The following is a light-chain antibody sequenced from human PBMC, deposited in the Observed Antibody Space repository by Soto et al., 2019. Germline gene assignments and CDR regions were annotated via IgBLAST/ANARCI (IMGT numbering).Light chain of an antibody. CDR2: GAS. CDR1: QSVSSSY. Sequence: EIVLTQSPGTLSLSPGERATLSCRASQSVSSSYLAWYQQKPGQAPRPLIYGASSRATGIPDRFSGSGSGTDLTLTISRLEPEDFAVYYCQQYGSSPRTFGQGTKVEIK. J-gene: IGKJ1*01. CDR3: QQYGSSPRT. V-gene: IGKV3-20*01.